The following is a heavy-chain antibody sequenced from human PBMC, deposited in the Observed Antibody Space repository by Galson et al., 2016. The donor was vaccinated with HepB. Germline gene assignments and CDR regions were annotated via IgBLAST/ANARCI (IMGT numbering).Heavy chain of an antibody. D-gene: IGHD2-2*01. CDR3: ARYSSPYAAPPDY. CDR2: IGVSDSRM. CDR1: GFTFSGYS. Sequence: SLRLSCAASGFTFSGYSMSWVRQAPGKGLEWISYIGVSDSRMYYADSVKGRFTISRDDAKNSVYLQMNGLRAEDTAVYYCARYSSPYAAPPDYWGQGALVTGSS. J-gene: IGHJ4*02. V-gene: IGHV3-48*01.